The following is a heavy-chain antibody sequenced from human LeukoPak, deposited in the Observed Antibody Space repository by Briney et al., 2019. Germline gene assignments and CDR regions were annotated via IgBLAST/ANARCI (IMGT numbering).Heavy chain of an antibody. CDR2: ISAYNGNT. CDR1: GYTFTSYD. J-gene: IGHJ6*02. Sequence: ASVKVSCKASGYTFTSYDINWVRQATGQGLEWMGWISAYNGNTNYAQKLQGRVTMTTDTSTSTAYMELRSLRSDDTAVYYCARGLKQWLVHYYYYGMDVWGQGTTVTVSS. CDR3: ARGLKQWLVHYYYYGMDV. D-gene: IGHD6-19*01. V-gene: IGHV1-18*01.